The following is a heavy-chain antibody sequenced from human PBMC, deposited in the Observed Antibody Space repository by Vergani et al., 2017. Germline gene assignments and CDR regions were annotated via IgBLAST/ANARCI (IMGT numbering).Heavy chain of an antibody. V-gene: IGHV3-21*01. J-gene: IGHJ6*02. CDR3: ARGGVLVGATAYYYGMDV. Sequence: EVQLVESGGGLVKPGGSLRLSCAASGFTFSSYSMNWVRQAPGKGLEWVSSISSSSSYIYYADSVKRRFTISRDNAKNSLYLQMNSLRAEDTAVYYCARGGVLVGATAYYYGMDVWGQGTTVTVSS. D-gene: IGHD1-26*01. CDR2: ISSSSSYI. CDR1: GFTFSSYS.